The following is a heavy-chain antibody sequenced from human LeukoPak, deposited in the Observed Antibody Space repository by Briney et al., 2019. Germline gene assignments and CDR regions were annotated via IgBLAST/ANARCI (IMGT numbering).Heavy chain of an antibody. D-gene: IGHD6-6*01. CDR1: GFTFDDYA. CDR3: ARVTESSSS. V-gene: IGHV3-9*01. J-gene: IGHJ4*02. Sequence: GGSLRLSCAASGFTFDDYAMHWVRQAPGKGLEWVSGISWNSGSIGYADSVKGRFTISRDNAKNSLYLQMNSLRAEDTAVYYCARVTESSSSWGQGTLVTVSS. CDR2: ISWNSGSI.